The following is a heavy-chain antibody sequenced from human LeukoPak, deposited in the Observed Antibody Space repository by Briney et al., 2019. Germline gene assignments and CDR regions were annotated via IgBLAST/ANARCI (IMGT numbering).Heavy chain of an antibody. CDR1: GYTFTSYD. J-gene: IGHJ3*02. CDR2: MNPNSGNT. Sequence: ASVKVSCKASGYTFTSYDINWVRQATGQGLEWMGWMNPNSGNTGYAQKFQGRVTITRNTSISTAYMELSSLRSEDTAVYYCARGRPGSWYYYNTLDAFDIWGQGTMVTVSS. CDR3: ARGRPGSWYYYNTLDAFDI. D-gene: IGHD6-13*01. V-gene: IGHV1-8*03.